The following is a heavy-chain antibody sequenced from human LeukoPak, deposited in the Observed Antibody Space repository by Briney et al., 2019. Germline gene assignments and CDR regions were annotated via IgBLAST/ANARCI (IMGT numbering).Heavy chain of an antibody. CDR1: GDSISSHY. J-gene: IGHJ4*02. CDR2: IYYSGST. CDR3: ARVRRYYDILTGYYIVGYFDY. V-gene: IGHV4-59*11. Sequence: SETLSLTCTVSGDSISSHYWSWLRQPPGKGLEWIGYIYYSGSTNYNPSLKSRVTISVDTSKNQFSLKLSSVTAADTAVYYCARVRRYYDILTGYYIVGYFDYWGQGTLVTVSS. D-gene: IGHD3-9*01.